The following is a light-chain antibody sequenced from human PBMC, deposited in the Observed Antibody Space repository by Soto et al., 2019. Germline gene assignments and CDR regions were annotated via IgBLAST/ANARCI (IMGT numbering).Light chain of an antibody. CDR3: QQRNSWPPYT. Sequence: EIVLTQSPATLSLSPGERATLSCRASQSVGSYLGWYQQKPGQAPRLLIYDASNSATGIPARFSGSGSGTDFTLPISRTAPEDFAVYYCQQRNSWPPYTFGQGTKLEIK. J-gene: IGKJ2*01. V-gene: IGKV3-11*01. CDR2: DAS. CDR1: QSVGSY.